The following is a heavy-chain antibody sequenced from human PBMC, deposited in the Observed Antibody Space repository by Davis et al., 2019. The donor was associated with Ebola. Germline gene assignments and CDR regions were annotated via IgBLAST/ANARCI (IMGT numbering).Heavy chain of an antibody. J-gene: IGHJ4*02. CDR1: GYTFTSYA. Sequence: ASVKVSCKASGYTFTSYAMHWVRQAPGQRLEWMGWINAGNGNTKYSQKFQGRVTITRDTSASTVYMELSSLRSEDTAVYYCARFSLYSSDWDYWGQGTLVTVSS. CDR3: ARFSLYSSDWDY. CDR2: INAGNGNT. V-gene: IGHV1-3*01. D-gene: IGHD6-19*01.